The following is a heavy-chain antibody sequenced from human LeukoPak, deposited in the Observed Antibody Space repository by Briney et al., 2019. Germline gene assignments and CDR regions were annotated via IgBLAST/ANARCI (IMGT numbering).Heavy chain of an antibody. Sequence: ASVKVSCKASGYTFTSYGISWVRQATGQGLEWMGWMNPNSGNTGYAQKFQGRVTMTRNTSISTAYMELSSLRSEDTAVYYCARGGGLQGYYYYYMDVWGKGTTVTISS. CDR2: MNPNSGNT. D-gene: IGHD5-24*01. J-gene: IGHJ6*03. V-gene: IGHV1-8*02. CDR1: GYTFTSYG. CDR3: ARGGGLQGYYYYYMDV.